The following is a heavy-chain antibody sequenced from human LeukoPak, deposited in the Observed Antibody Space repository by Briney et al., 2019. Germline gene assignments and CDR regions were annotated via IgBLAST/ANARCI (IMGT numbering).Heavy chain of an antibody. Sequence: SETLSLTCTVSGDSLTGYYWGWIRQPPGKGLEWIGNIYYTGNTYYNPSLKSRVTISVDTSKNQFPLKLSSVTAADTAVYYCARTYYYYYMDVWGEGTTVTVSS. CDR2: IYYTGNT. CDR3: ARTYYYYYMDV. CDR1: GDSLTGYY. V-gene: IGHV4-39*06. J-gene: IGHJ6*03.